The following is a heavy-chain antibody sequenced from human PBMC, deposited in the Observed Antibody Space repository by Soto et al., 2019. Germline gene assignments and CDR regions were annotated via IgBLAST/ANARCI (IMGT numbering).Heavy chain of an antibody. CDR3: ARHPLEVVAADYGMDV. CDR2: IDPSDSYT. D-gene: IGHD2-15*01. CDR1: GYSFTSYW. Sequence: GESLKMSCNGSGYSFTSYWISWVRQMPWKGLEWMGRIDPSDSYTNYSPSFQGHVTISADKSISTAYLQWSSLKASDTAMYYCARHPLEVVAADYGMDVWGQGTTFTVSS. J-gene: IGHJ6*02. V-gene: IGHV5-10-1*01.